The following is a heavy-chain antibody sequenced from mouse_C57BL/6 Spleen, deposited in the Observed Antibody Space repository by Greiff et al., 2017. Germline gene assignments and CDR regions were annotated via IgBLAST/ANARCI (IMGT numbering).Heavy chain of an antibody. CDR1: GYAFSSYW. D-gene: IGHD1-2*01. CDR3: ATTGTEGYFDV. V-gene: IGHV1-80*01. J-gene: IGHJ1*03. CDR2: IYPGDGDT. Sequence: QVQLKESGAELVKPGASVKISCKASGYAFSSYWMNWVKQRPGKGLAWIGQIYPGDGDTNYNGKFKGKANRTADKSSSTAYRQLSSLTSEDSAVYFCATTGTEGYFDVWGTGTTVTVSS.